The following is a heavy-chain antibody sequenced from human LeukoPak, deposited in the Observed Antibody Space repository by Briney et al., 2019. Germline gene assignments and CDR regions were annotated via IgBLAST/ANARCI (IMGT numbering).Heavy chain of an antibody. J-gene: IGHJ4*02. Sequence: GGSLTLSCTASGLTFSDYYMSWIRQAPGKGLEWVSYISSSGSSIFYADSVKGRFTISRDNAKNSLYLQMNSLRAEDTAVYYCARRPYSSSWYYFDYWGQGTLVTVSS. CDR1: GLTFSDYY. CDR2: ISSSGSSI. V-gene: IGHV3-11*04. CDR3: ARRPYSSSWYYFDY. D-gene: IGHD6-13*01.